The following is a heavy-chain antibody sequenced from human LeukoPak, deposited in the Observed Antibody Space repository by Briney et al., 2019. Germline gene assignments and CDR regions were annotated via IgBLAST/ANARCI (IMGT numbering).Heavy chain of an antibody. J-gene: IGHJ5*02. CDR2: IYYSGNT. V-gene: IGHV4-59*11. D-gene: IGHD3-9*01. Sequence: SETLALTRTVSGVSISRHYWSWVRQPPGKGLEWIGYIYYSGNTNYNPSLQSRVTVSVATSKNQFSLQLSYETAADTAVYYWARSVGEHFDWEPDLWGFDPWGQGTLVTVSS. CDR3: ARSVGEHFDWEPDLWGFDP. CDR1: GVSISRHY.